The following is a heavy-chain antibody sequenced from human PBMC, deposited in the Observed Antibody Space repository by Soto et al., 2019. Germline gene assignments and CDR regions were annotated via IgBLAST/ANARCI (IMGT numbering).Heavy chain of an antibody. D-gene: IGHD3-10*01. J-gene: IGHJ5*02. CDR1: GGAISSGGYY. CDR2: IYYSGST. CDR3: ASLLFGELLSRGLSGFDP. Sequence: SETLSLTCTVSGGAISSGGYYWSWIRQHPGKGLEWIGYIYYSGSTYYNPSLKSRVTISVDTSKNQFSLKLSSVTAADTALYYCASLLFGELLSRGLSGFDPWGQGTLVPVSS. V-gene: IGHV4-31*03.